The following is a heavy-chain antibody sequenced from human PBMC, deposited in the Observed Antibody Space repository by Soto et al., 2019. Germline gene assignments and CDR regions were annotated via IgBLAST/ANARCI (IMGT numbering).Heavy chain of an antibody. V-gene: IGHV1-69*06. CDR1: GGTFSSYA. CDR3: ARDQRSLQYSYYYFGMDV. J-gene: IGHJ6*02. CDR2: IIPIFGTA. Sequence: QVQLVQAGAEVKKPGSSVKVSCKSSGGTFSSYAISWVRQAPGQGLEWMGGIIPIFGTANYAQKFQGRVKNTVDKYTSTAYMELSSLRAADTAVYYFARDQRSLQYSYYYFGMDVWGQGTTVTVSS. D-gene: IGHD1-1*01.